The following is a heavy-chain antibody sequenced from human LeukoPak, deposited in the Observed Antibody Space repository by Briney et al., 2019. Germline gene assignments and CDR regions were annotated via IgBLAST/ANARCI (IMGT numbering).Heavy chain of an antibody. Sequence: GGSLRLSCAASGFTFSSYAMHWVRQAPGKGLEWVAVISYDGSNKYYAGSVKGRFTISRDNSKNTLYLQMNSLRAEDTAVYYCARAWGVRTMVRGVTKDWGQGTLVTVSS. CDR2: ISYDGSNK. CDR1: GFTFSSYA. D-gene: IGHD3-10*01. V-gene: IGHV3-30*04. J-gene: IGHJ4*02. CDR3: ARAWGVRTMVRGVTKD.